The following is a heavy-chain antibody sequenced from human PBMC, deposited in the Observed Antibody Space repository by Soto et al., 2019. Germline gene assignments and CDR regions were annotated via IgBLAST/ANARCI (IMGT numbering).Heavy chain of an antibody. V-gene: IGHV3-23*01. CDR2: ISGSGNSA. CDR3: AKVSSGSQPVPNWFDS. D-gene: IGHD1-26*01. J-gene: IGHJ5*01. CDR1: GLTFSSYA. Sequence: VGSLRLSCAASGLTFSSYAMNWVRQAPGEGLEWVSGISGSGNSAYSADSVKGRFSISRDNSKNTLYLQMNSLRAEDTAVYYCAKVSSGSQPVPNWFDSWGQGTLVTVSS.